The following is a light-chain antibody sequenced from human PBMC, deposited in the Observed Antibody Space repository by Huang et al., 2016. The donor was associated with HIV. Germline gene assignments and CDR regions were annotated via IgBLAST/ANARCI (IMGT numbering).Light chain of an antibody. Sequence: AIRMTQSPSSLSASTGDIVTITCRASQDIGTSFAWYQQRPGTAPVLLMFDASTLQRGLPSRFTGSGSRTVFTLTIACLQVEDVATYFCQHSDGLSPLTFGGGTKVDIK. V-gene: IGKV1-8*01. CDR3: QHSDGLSPLT. CDR2: DAS. J-gene: IGKJ4*01. CDR1: QDIGTS.